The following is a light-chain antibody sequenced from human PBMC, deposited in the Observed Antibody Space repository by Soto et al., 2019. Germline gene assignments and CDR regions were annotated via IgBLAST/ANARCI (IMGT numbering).Light chain of an antibody. CDR2: ETS. CDR1: QSVSSC. CDR3: QQCRNWPLT. J-gene: IGKJ4*01. Sequence: EIVLTQSPATLSLSPGERATLSCRASQSVSSCLAWFQQRPGQAPRLLIYETSNRATGIPARFSGSGSGTAFTLTISSLEPEDFAVYFCQQCRNWPLTFGGGTKLEIK. V-gene: IGKV3-11*01.